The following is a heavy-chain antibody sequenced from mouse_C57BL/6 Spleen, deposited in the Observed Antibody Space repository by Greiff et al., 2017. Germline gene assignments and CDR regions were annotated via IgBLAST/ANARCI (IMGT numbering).Heavy chain of an antibody. CDR3: ARSWHSKYGAMDY. D-gene: IGHD2-5*01. V-gene: IGHV1-72*01. Sequence: QVQLQQPGAELVKPGASVKLSCKASGYTFTSYWMHWVKQRPGRGLEWIGRIDPNSGGTKYNEKFKSKATLTVDKPSSTAYLPLSSLTSEDSAVYYCARSWHSKYGAMDYWGQGTSVTVSS. CDR2: IDPNSGGT. CDR1: GYTFTSYW. J-gene: IGHJ4*01.